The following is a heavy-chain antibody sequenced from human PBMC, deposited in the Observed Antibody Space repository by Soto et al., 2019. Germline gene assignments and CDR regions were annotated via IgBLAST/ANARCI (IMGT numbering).Heavy chain of an antibody. CDR2: ISGNGDST. Sequence: EVQLLESGGALVQPGGSLRLSCAASGFTFRSFAMSWVRQAPGKGLEWVSSISGNGDSTYFADSVKGRFTISRDNSRNTLYLQMNSLRAEDTAMYYCVKRRGGIVVIITMAAFDVWGQGTMVTVSS. CDR3: VKRRGGIVVIITMAAFDV. V-gene: IGHV3-23*01. J-gene: IGHJ3*01. D-gene: IGHD3-22*01. CDR1: GFTFRSFA.